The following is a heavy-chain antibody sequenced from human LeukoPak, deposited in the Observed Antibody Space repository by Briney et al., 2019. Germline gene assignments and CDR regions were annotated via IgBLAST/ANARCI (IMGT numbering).Heavy chain of an antibody. CDR3: AKDHGDYSGYSYYMDV. CDR1: GFTFSTYG. V-gene: IGHV3-30*02. Sequence: PGGSLRLSCAASGFTFSTYGIHWVRQAPGKGLEWVAFIRHDADYQYYADSVKGRFTISRDNSKNTLYVQMNSLRAEDTAVYYCAKDHGDYSGYSYYMDVWAKGPRSPSP. D-gene: IGHD4-17*01. CDR2: IRHDADYQ. J-gene: IGHJ6*03.